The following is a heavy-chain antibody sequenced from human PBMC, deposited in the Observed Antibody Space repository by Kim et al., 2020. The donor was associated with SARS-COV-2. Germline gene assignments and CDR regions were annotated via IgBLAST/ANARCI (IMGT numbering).Heavy chain of an antibody. D-gene: IGHD5-12*01. CDR3: ARPRLVATTNFDY. Sequence: ASVKVSCKASGYTFTGYYMHWVRQAPGQGLEWMGRINPNSGGTNYAQKFQGRVTMTRDTSISTAYMELSRLRSDDTAVYYCARPRLVATTNFDYWGQGTLVTVSS. J-gene: IGHJ4*02. CDR1: GYTFTGYY. CDR2: INPNSGGT. V-gene: IGHV1-2*06.